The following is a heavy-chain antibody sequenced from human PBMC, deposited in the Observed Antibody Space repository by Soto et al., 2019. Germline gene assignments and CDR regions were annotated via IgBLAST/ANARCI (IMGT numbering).Heavy chain of an antibody. CDR1: GFIFTTYS. D-gene: IGHD2-8*01. CDR2: ISSSSTYI. V-gene: IGHV3-21*01. CDR3: ARDQGWRQLMGPDY. Sequence: EVQLVESGGGLVKPGGSLRLSCAASGFIFTTYSMNWVRQAPGKGLEWVSSISSSSTYIYYADSVKGRFTISRDNAKNSLYLQMNCLRAEDTAVYYCARDQGWRQLMGPDYWGQGTLVTVSS. J-gene: IGHJ4*02.